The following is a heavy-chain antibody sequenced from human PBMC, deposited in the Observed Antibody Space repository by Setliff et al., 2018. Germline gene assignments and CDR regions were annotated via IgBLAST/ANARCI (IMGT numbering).Heavy chain of an antibody. J-gene: IGHJ6*02. Sequence: GGSLRLSCAASGFTFSSYAMSWVRQAPGKGLEWVSAISGSSGSTFYAASVGGRFTISRDNTKNSLYLQMDSLRVEDTAVYYCAGRLGASTRYYYYGLDVWGQGTTVTVSS. D-gene: IGHD3-16*01. CDR2: ISGSSGST. CDR3: AGRLGASTRYYYYGLDV. CDR1: GFTFSSYA. V-gene: IGHV3-23*01.